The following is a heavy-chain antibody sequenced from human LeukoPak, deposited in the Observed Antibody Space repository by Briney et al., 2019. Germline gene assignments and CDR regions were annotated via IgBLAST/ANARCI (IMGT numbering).Heavy chain of an antibody. CDR3: ARGLTGETPWYYYYMDV. D-gene: IGHD7-27*01. CDR1: GFTFSSYW. CDR2: IKQDGSEK. Sequence: PGGSLRLSCAASGFTFSSYWMSWVRQAPGKGLEWVANIKQDGSEKYYVDSVKGRFTISRDNAKNSLYLQMNSLRAEDTAVYYCARGLTGETPWYYYYMDVWGKGTTVTISS. J-gene: IGHJ6*03. V-gene: IGHV3-7*01.